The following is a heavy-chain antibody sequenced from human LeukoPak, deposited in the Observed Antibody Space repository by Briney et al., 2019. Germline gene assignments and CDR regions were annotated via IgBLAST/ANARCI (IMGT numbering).Heavy chain of an antibody. CDR3: ARGKDIVVVGMRWAFDY. V-gene: IGHV4-34*01. CDR1: GGSFSGYY. J-gene: IGHJ4*02. Sequence: SETLSLTCAVYGGSFSGYYWSWIRQPPGKGLEWIGEINHSGSTNYNPSLKSQVTISVDTSKNQFSLKLSSVTAADTAVYYCARGKDIVVVGMRWAFDYWGQGTLVTVSS. D-gene: IGHD2-2*01. CDR2: INHSGST.